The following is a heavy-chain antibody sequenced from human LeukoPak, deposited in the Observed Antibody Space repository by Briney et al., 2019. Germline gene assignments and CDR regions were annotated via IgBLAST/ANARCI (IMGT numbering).Heavy chain of an antibody. Sequence: GGSLRLSCAASGFTVSSTYMSWVRQAPGKGLERVSVIYSGGSTYYADSVKGRLTISRDNSKNTLYLQMNSLRAEDTAVYYCARDRLYSSSSEDYWGQGTLVTVSS. J-gene: IGHJ4*02. CDR3: ARDRLYSSSSEDY. D-gene: IGHD6-6*01. V-gene: IGHV3-53*01. CDR2: IYSGGST. CDR1: GFTVSSTY.